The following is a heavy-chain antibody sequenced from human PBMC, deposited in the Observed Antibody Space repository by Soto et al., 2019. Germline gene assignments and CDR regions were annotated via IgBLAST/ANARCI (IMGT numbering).Heavy chain of an antibody. Sequence: SVKVSCKASGFTFTSSALQWVRQARGQRLEWIGWIVVGSGNTNYAQKFQERVTITRDMSTSTAYMELSSLRSEDTAVYYCAAVPYCSGGSCYHYYFDYWGQGTLVTVSS. D-gene: IGHD2-15*01. J-gene: IGHJ4*02. CDR2: IVVGSGNT. V-gene: IGHV1-58*01. CDR1: GFTFTSSA. CDR3: AAVPYCSGGSCYHYYFDY.